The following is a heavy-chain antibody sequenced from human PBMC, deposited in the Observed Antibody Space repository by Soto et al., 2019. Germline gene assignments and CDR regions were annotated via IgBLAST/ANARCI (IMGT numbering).Heavy chain of an antibody. V-gene: IGHV3-66*01. CDR3: AREPGRAVAGTLGY. Sequence: GGSLRLSCAASGFSVSTKYMGWVRQAPGRGLQWVSFIYSDGSTYYADSVEGRFTISRDNSKNTVSLQMNSLRAEDTAVYFCAREPGRAVAGTLGYWGPGTLVTVSS. J-gene: IGHJ4*02. CDR1: GFSVSTKY. D-gene: IGHD6-19*01. CDR2: IYSDGST.